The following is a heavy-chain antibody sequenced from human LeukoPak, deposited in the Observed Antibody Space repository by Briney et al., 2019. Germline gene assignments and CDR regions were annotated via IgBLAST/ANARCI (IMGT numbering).Heavy chain of an antibody. CDR2: ISSGGNT. J-gene: IGHJ4*02. V-gene: IGHV3-53*01. D-gene: IGHD3-22*01. CDR1: GFSVSSSY. Sequence: GGSLRLSCAASGFSVSSSYMTWVRQAPGKGLEWASVISSGGNTYYADSVKGRFTISRDISKNTLYLQMSSLRAEDTAVYYCARGRQTPPRYYYDSSGLYPYFDYWGQGTLVTVPS. CDR3: ARGRQTPPRYYYDSSGLYPYFDY.